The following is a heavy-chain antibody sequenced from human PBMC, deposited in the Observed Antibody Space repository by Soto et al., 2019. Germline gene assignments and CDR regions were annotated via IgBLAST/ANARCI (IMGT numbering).Heavy chain of an antibody. V-gene: IGHV1-3*01. CDR2: INAGNGNT. CDR3: ARESAIFGVDYGMDV. D-gene: IGHD3-3*01. Sequence: ASVKVSCKASGYTFTSYAMHWVRQAPGQRLEWMGWINAGNGNTKYSQKFQGRVTITRDTSASTAYMELSSLRSEDTAVYYCARESAIFGVDYGMDVWGQGTTVTVSS. CDR1: GYTFTSYA. J-gene: IGHJ6*02.